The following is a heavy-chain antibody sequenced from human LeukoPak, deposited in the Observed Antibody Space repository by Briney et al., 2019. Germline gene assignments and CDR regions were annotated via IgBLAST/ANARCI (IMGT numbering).Heavy chain of an antibody. V-gene: IGHV3-23*01. CDR2: ISGSGGST. CDR3: AKDTAEWKIFDY. J-gene: IGHJ4*02. CDR1: GFTFSSYA. D-gene: IGHD3-3*01. Sequence: GGSLRLSCAASGFTFSSYAMSWVRQAPGKGLEWVSAISGSGGSTYYADSVKGRFTISRDNSKNALYLQMNSLRAEDTAVYYCAKDTAEWKIFDYWGQGTLVTVSS.